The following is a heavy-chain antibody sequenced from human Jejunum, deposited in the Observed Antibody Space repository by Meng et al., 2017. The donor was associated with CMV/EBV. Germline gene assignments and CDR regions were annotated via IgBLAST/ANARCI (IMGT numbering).Heavy chain of an antibody. J-gene: IGHJ4*02. CDR3: ARGGSTGLAQ. Sequence: LSCAASGLNFNNHWMHWVRQVPGKGLVWVSRINRDGSIINYADSVKGRFTISRDDAKNTLYLQMNSLRDEDTAVYFCARGGSTGLAQWGQGTLVTVSS. D-gene: IGHD3-16*01. V-gene: IGHV3-74*01. CDR1: GLNFNNHW. CDR2: INRDGSII.